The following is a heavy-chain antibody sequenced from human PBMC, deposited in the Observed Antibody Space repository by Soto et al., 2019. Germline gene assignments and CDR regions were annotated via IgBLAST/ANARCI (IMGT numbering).Heavy chain of an antibody. D-gene: IGHD3-22*01. CDR1: GFTFTSSA. CDR3: AAEWGYYDSSGYYPNYYYGMDV. Sequence: ASVKVSCKASGFTFTSSAVQWVRQARGQRLEWIGWIVVGSGNTNYAQKFQERVTITRDMSTSTAYMELSSLRSEDTAVYYCAAEWGYYDSSGYYPNYYYGMDVWGQGTTVTVSS. CDR2: IVVGSGNT. J-gene: IGHJ6*02. V-gene: IGHV1-58*01.